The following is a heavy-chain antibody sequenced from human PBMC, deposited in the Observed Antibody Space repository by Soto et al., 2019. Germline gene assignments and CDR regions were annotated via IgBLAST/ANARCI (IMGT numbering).Heavy chain of an antibody. Sequence: PSETLSLTCTVSGGSISSYYCSWIRQSAGKGLEWIGRIDTSGTTNYNPSLKSRVTMSVDASKNQFSLNLSSVTAADTAVYYCARGHRGYVYYHGMDVWGQGTTVTVSS. V-gene: IGHV4-4*07. J-gene: IGHJ6*02. D-gene: IGHD3-10*01. CDR3: ARGHRGYVYYHGMDV. CDR1: GGSISSYY. CDR2: IDTSGTT.